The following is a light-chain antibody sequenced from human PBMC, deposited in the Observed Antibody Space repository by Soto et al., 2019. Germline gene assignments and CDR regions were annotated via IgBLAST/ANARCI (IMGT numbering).Light chain of an antibody. Sequence: QLVLTQSPSASASLGASVKLTCTLSSGHSNYAIAWHQQQSEKGPRYLMKVNSDGSHSKGDGIPDRFSGSSSGAERYLSISSLQPEDEADYYCQTWATGSYVFGTGTKVTVL. CDR3: QTWATGSYV. V-gene: IGLV4-69*01. CDR1: SGHSNYA. CDR2: VNSDGSH. J-gene: IGLJ1*01.